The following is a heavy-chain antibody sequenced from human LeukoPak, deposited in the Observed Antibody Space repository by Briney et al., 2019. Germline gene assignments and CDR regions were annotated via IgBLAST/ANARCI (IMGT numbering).Heavy chain of an antibody. J-gene: IGHJ4*02. V-gene: IGHV3-23*01. CDR3: AKPATYYDILTGYDY. CDR2: ISGSGGRT. CDR1: GLTFSSYA. Sequence: GRSLRLSYAASGLTFSSYAMSWVRQAPGKGLVWVSAISGSGGRTDYADSVKGRFTVSRDNSKNSLYLQMISRRAEDTALYYCAKPATYYDILTGYDYWGQGTLVTVSS. D-gene: IGHD3-9*01.